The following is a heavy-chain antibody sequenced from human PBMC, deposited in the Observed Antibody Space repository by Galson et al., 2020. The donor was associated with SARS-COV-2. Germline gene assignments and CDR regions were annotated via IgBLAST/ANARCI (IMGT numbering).Heavy chain of an antibody. Sequence: QAGGSLRLSCAASGFTFSSYGMHWVRQATGKGLEWVAVIGYDGSNKYYADAVKGRFTISRDNSQNTLNLQMNSLRAEDTAVYYCAKDIPLVGFGDEAFDIWGQGTMVTVSS. CDR1: GFTFSSYG. CDR2: IGYDGSNK. V-gene: IGHV3-33*06. CDR3: AKDIPLVGFGDEAFDI. D-gene: IGHD3-10*01. J-gene: IGHJ3*02.